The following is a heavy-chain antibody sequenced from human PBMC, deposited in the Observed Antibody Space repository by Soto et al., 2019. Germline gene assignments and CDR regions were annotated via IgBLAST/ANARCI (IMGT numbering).Heavy chain of an antibody. D-gene: IGHD2-2*01. J-gene: IGHJ6*02. CDR2: ISYDGSNK. V-gene: IGHV3-30-3*01. CDR1: GFTFSSYA. Sequence: QVQLVESGGGVVQPGRSLRLSCAASGFTFSSYAMHWVRQAPGKGLEWVAVISYDGSNKYYADSVKGRFTISRDNSKSTLYLQMNSLRAEDTAVYYCAREEVVLVPAASYGMDVWGQGTTVTVSS. CDR3: AREEVVLVPAASYGMDV.